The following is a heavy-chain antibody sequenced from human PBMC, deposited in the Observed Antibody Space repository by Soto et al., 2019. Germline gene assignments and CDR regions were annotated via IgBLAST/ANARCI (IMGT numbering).Heavy chain of an antibody. J-gene: IGHJ6*03. D-gene: IGHD6-6*01. CDR2: ISGSGGST. Sequence: GGSLRLSCAASGFTRSSYAMSWVRQAPGKGLEWVSGISGSGGSTYYADSVKGRFTISRDNSKNTVYLQMGSLRPEDMAVYYCARRARPDFYYMDVWGKGTTVTVSS. V-gene: IGHV3-23*01. CDR1: GFTRSSYA. CDR3: ARRARPDFYYMDV.